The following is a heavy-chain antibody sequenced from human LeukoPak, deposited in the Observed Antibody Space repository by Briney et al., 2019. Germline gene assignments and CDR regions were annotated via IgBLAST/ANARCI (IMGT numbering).Heavy chain of an antibody. J-gene: IGHJ4*02. D-gene: IGHD1-26*01. CDR3: ARRLGATQPYFDF. Sequence: GESLKISCKASGYRFTSYWIGWVRQMPGKGLECMGIIHPGDTETRYSPSFQGLVTISADKSVSTAYLQWSGLKASDTAMYYCARRLGATQPYFDFWGQGALVTVSS. CDR1: GYRFTSYW. V-gene: IGHV5-51*01. CDR2: IHPGDTET.